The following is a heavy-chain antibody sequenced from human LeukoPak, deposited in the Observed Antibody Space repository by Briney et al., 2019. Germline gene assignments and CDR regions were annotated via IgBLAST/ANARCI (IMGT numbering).Heavy chain of an antibody. CDR1: GYTFTSYY. CDR3: WYYYDSSNAVVNAFDI. CDR2: INPNSGGT. Sequence: GASVKVSCKASGYTFTSYYMHWVRQAPGQGLEWMGIINPNSGGTNYAQKFQGRVTMTRDTSISTAYMELSRLRSDDTAVYYCWYYYDSSNAVVNAFDIWGQGTMVTVSS. V-gene: IGHV1-2*02. D-gene: IGHD3-22*01. J-gene: IGHJ3*02.